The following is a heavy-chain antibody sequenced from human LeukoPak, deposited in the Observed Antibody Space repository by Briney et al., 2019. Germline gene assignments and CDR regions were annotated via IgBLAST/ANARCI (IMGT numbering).Heavy chain of an antibody. Sequence: GGSLRLSCAASGFTFSSYAMHWVRQAPGKGLEWVAVISYDGSNKYYADSVKGRFTISRDNSKNTLYLQMNSLRAEDTAVYYCARWRVVVITTNQVYFGYWGQGTLVTVSS. CDR2: ISYDGSNK. D-gene: IGHD3-22*01. CDR1: GFTFSSYA. CDR3: ARWRVVVITTNQVYFGY. J-gene: IGHJ4*02. V-gene: IGHV3-30-3*01.